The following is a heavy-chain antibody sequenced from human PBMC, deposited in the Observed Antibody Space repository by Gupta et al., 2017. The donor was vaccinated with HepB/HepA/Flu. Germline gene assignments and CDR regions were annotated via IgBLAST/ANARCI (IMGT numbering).Heavy chain of an antibody. D-gene: IGHD6-13*01. CDR1: GFTFSNAW. J-gene: IGHJ6*03. Sequence: EVQLVESGGGLVKPGGSLRLSCAASGFTFSNAWMSWVRQAPGKGLEWVGRIKSKTDGGTTDYAAPVKGRFTISRDDSKNTLYLQMNSLKTEDTAVYYCTTDSPSAAARRNYYYYMDVWGKGTTITVSS. V-gene: IGHV3-15*01. CDR2: IKSKTDGGTT. CDR3: TTDSPSAAARRNYYYYMDV.